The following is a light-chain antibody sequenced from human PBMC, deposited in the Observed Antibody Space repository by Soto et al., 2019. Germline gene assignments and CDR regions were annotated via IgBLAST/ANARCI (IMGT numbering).Light chain of an antibody. CDR3: QQYNNWPPSWT. J-gene: IGKJ1*01. V-gene: IGKV3-15*01. Sequence: EIVMTQSPATLSVSPGERATLSCRASQSVSSNLAWYQQKPGQAPRLLIYGASTRATGIPARFSGSGSGTEFTLTISSLQSEAFAVYYCQQYNNWPPSWTFGQGNKVEIK. CDR2: GAS. CDR1: QSVSSN.